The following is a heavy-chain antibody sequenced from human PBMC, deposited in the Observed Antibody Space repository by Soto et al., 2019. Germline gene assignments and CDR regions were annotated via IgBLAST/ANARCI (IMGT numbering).Heavy chain of an antibody. Sequence: EVQLVESGGGLVQPGGSLRLSCAASGFTVSSNYMSWVRQAPGKGLEWVSVIYSGGSTYYADSVKGRFTISRDNAKNTLYLQMNSLRAEDTAVYYCARDILGYSGDAFDIWGQGTMVTVSS. CDR3: ARDILGYSGDAFDI. CDR1: GFTVSSNY. J-gene: IGHJ3*02. V-gene: IGHV3-66*01. CDR2: IYSGGST. D-gene: IGHD1-1*01.